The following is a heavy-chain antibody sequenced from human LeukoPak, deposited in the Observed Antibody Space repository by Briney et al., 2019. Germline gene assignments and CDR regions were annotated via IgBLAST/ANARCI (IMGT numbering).Heavy chain of an antibody. V-gene: IGHV3-74*01. CDR3: ARDPAEPISFAY. D-gene: IGHD1-14*01. CDR2: INTDGSRT. Sequence: GGSLRLSCAASGFTFSDYWMHWVRQAPGKGLVWVSRINTDGSRTRYADSAKGRFTISRDNAKNTLYLQMKSLRAEDTAVYFCARDPAEPISFAYWGQGTLVTVSS. CDR1: GFTFSDYW. J-gene: IGHJ4*02.